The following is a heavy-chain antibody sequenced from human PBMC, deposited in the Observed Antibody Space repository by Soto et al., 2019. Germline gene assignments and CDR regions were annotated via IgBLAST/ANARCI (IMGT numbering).Heavy chain of an antibody. Sequence: ASVKVPCKASGDTFTGSYMHWVRQAPGQGLEWMGWINPNSGGTNYAQKFQGWVTMTRDTSISTAYMELSRLRSDDTAVYYCARAKYYYDSSGAYYFDYWGLGTLVTVS. D-gene: IGHD3-22*01. CDR1: GDTFTGSY. J-gene: IGHJ4*02. V-gene: IGHV1-2*04. CDR3: ARAKYYYDSSGAYYFDY. CDR2: INPNSGGT.